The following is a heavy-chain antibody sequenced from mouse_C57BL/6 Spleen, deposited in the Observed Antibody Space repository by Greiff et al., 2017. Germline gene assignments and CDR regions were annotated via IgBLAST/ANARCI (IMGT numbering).Heavy chain of an antibody. CDR3: AREGDYDYQYSYYYAMDY. J-gene: IGHJ4*01. Sequence: QVQLQQSGAELARPGASVKLSCKASGYTFTSSGIIWVKQRTGQGLEWIGEIYPRSGNTYYNEKFKGKATLTADTSSSTAYMELRSLTSEDSAVYFGAREGDYDYQYSYYYAMDYWGQGTSVTVSS. D-gene: IGHD2-4*01. CDR1: GYTFTSSG. V-gene: IGHV1-81*01. CDR2: IYPRSGNT.